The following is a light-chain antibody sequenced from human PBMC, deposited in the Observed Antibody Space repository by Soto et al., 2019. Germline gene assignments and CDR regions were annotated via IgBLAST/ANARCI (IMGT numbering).Light chain of an antibody. CDR3: QQYGSSRVT. Sequence: EIVLTQSPRTLSLSPGERATLSCRASQSVSSSYLAWYQQKPGQAPRLLIYGASSRATGIPDRFSGSGSGTDFTLTISRLEPEDFAVYYCQQYGSSRVTFGQGTRLEI. J-gene: IGKJ5*01. CDR2: GAS. V-gene: IGKV3-20*01. CDR1: QSVSSSY.